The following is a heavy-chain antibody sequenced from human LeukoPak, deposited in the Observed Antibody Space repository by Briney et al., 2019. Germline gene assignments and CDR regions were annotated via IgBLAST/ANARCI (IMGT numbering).Heavy chain of an antibody. CDR2: INPNSGGT. D-gene: IGHD3-10*01. CDR1: GYTFTSYY. Sequence: GASVKVSCKASGYTFTSYYMHWVRQAPGQGLEWMGWINPNSGGTNYAQKFQGRVTMTRDTSISTAYMELSRLRSDDTAVYYCARVSSRIWFGELGYYFDYWGQGTLVTVSS. J-gene: IGHJ4*02. V-gene: IGHV1-2*02. CDR3: ARVSSRIWFGELGYYFDY.